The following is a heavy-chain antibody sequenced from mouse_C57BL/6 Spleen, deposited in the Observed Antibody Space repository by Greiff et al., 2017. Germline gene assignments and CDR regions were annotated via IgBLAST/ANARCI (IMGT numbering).Heavy chain of an antibody. V-gene: IGHV5-17*01. D-gene: IGHD1-1*01. Sequence: DVMLVESGGGLVKPGGSLKLSCAASGFTFSDYGMHWVRQAPEEGLEWVAYISSGSSTIYYADTVKGRFTISRDNAKNTLFLQMTSLRSADTAMYYCARPYYYDSSCAMDYWGQGTSVTVSS. J-gene: IGHJ4*01. CDR1: GFTFSDYG. CDR3: ARPYYYDSSCAMDY. CDR2: ISSGSSTI.